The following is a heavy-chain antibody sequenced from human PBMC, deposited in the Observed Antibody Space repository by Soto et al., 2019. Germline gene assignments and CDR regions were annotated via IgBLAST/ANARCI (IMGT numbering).Heavy chain of an antibody. V-gene: IGHV1-69*01. D-gene: IGHD3-22*01. CDR1: GGTFRSYG. CDR3: ARSGFYVGGNAYYYYTMDV. CDR2: IIPMFDTA. J-gene: IGHJ6*02. Sequence: QVQLVQSGAEVKKPGSSVKVSCKASGGTFRSYGITWVRQAPGQGLEWMGGIIPMFDTANYAQKFQGRVTITADESTSTAYMELSSMRSEDTAVYYGARSGFYVGGNAYYYYTMDVWGQGTTVTVSS.